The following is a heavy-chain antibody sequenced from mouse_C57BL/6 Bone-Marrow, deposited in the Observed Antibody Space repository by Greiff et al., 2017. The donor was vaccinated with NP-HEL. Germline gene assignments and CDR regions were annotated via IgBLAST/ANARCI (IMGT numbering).Heavy chain of an antibody. J-gene: IGHJ3*01. CDR1: GFNIKDDY. CDR2: IDPENGDT. V-gene: IGHV14-4*01. CDR3: TTNYGSSYVEAY. Sequence: VQLQQSGAELVRPGASVKLSCTASGFNIKDDYMPWVKQRPEQGLEWIGWIDPENGDTEYASKFQGKATITADTSSNTAYLQLSSLTSEDTAVYYCTTNYGSSYVEAYWGQGTLVTVSA. D-gene: IGHD1-1*01.